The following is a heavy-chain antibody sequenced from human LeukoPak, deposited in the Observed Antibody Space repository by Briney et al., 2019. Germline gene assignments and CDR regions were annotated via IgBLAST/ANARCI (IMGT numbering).Heavy chain of an antibody. CDR1: GFTFDDYA. Sequence: GGSLRLSCAASGFTFDDYAMHWVRHAPGKGLEWVSGISWNSGSIGYADSVKGRFTISRDNAKNSLYLQMNSLRAEDTALYYCAKDIFSDDYDSSGYPDYWGQGTLVTVSS. V-gene: IGHV3-9*01. CDR2: ISWNSGSI. D-gene: IGHD3-22*01. J-gene: IGHJ4*02. CDR3: AKDIFSDDYDSSGYPDY.